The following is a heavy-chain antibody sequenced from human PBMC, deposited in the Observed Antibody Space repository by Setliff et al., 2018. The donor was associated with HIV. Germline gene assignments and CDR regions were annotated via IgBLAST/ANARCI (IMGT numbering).Heavy chain of an antibody. Sequence: ASETLSLTCTVSGGSISTYYWRWIRQPPGKGLEWIGEINHSGSTHYNPSLKSRFTISVDTSKNQFSLKVNAVTAADTAVYYCARGARLLAGYSDRWDYYYMAVWGKGTTVTVSS. CDR2: INHSGST. CDR1: GGSISTYY. CDR3: ARGARLLAGYSDRWDYYYMAV. J-gene: IGHJ6*03. D-gene: IGHD6-13*01. V-gene: IGHV4-34*01.